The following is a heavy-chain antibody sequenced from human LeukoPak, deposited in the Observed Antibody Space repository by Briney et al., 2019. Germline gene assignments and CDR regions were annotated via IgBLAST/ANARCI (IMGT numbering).Heavy chain of an antibody. J-gene: IGHJ6*03. CDR1: GGTFSSYA. CDR3: ANTVGYCSGGSCYDYYYYMDV. Sequence: GASVKASCKASGGTFSSYAISWVRQAPGQGLEWMGGIIPIFGTANYAQKFQGRVTITADESTSTAYMELSSLRSEDTAVYYCANTVGYCSGGSCYDYYYYMDVWGKGTTVTISS. D-gene: IGHD2-15*01. V-gene: IGHV1-69*13. CDR2: IIPIFGTA.